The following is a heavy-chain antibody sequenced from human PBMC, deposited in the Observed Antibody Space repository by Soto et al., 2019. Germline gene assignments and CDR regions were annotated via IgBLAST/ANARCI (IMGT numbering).Heavy chain of an antibody. D-gene: IGHD2-15*01. CDR1: GYTFTGYY. V-gene: IGHV1-2*04. J-gene: IGHJ6*02. CDR2: INPNSGGT. Sequence: ASVKVSCKASGYTFTGYYMHWVRQAPGQGLEWMGWINPNSGGTNYAQKFQGWVTMTRDTSISTAYMELSRLRSDDTAVYYCAISLAAVYGMDVWGQGTTVTVSS. CDR3: AISLAAVYGMDV.